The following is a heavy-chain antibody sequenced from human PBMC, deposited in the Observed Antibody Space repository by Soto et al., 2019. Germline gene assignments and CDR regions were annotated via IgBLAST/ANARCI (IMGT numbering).Heavy chain of an antibody. CDR1: GFTLSGYA. CDR2: ISSNGVGT. J-gene: IGHJ6*03. D-gene: IGHD6-6*01. V-gene: IGHV3-64*01. CDR3: ARRARPDFYYMDV. Sequence: VQLAESGGGLAQPGGSLRLSCEASGFTLSGYAMDWVRQAPGKGLEYVSGISSNGVGTYYANSVQGRFTISRDNSKNTVYLQMGSLRPEDMAVYYCARRARPDFYYMDVWGKGTTVTVSS.